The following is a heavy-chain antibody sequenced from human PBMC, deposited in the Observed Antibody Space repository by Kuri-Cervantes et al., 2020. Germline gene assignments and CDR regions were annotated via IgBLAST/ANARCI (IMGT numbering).Heavy chain of an antibody. CDR3: ARVRDPYYDSSGNMWGYFDY. V-gene: IGHV3-7*01. CDR1: GFTFSSYA. Sequence: LSLACAASGFTFSSYAMHWVRQAPGKGLEWVANIKQDGSEKYYVDSVKGRFTISRDNSKNMLYLQMNSLRAEDTAVYYCARVRDPYYDSSGNMWGYFDYWGQGTLVTVSS. J-gene: IGHJ4*02. D-gene: IGHD3-22*01. CDR2: IKQDGSEK.